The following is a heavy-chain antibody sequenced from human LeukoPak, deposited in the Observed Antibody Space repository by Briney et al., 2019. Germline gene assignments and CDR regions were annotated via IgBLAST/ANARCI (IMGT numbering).Heavy chain of an antibody. CDR3: ARQWQVAFDI. V-gene: IGHV3-11*01. J-gene: IGHJ3*02. CDR1: RFIFSSYW. Sequence: PGGSLRLSCATSRFIFSSYWMSWIRQAPGKGLEWVSYITSSGSTIYYADSMKGRFTISRDNAKNSLYLQMNSLRAEDTAVYYCARQWQVAFDIWGQGTMVTVSS. CDR2: ITSSGSTI. D-gene: IGHD6-19*01.